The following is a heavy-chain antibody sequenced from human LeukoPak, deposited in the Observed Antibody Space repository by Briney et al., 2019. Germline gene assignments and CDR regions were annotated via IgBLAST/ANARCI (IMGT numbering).Heavy chain of an antibody. J-gene: IGHJ4*02. CDR3: AKDVYSWTPRGVFDY. V-gene: IGHV3-30*18. CDR2: ISYDGSNK. Sequence: PGRSLRLSCAASGFTFSSYGMHWVRQAPGKGLEWVAVISYDGSNKYYADSVKGRFTISRDNSKNTLYLQMNSLRAEDTAVYYCAKDVYSWTPRGVFDYWGQGTLVTVSS. D-gene: IGHD1-20*01. CDR1: GFTFSSYG.